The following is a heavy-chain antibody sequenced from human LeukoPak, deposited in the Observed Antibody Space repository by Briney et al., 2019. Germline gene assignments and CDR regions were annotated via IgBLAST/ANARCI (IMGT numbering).Heavy chain of an antibody. Sequence: SEKVPCKACVCTLINSSLLWVEQARARRREGVGWIIVGRGQKRYAQKFQERVTITRDMSTSTAFLELSGLRSEDSAVYYCAAGDTLVRGVIIPFAPWGQGTLVTVSS. V-gene: IGHV1-58*01. J-gene: IGHJ5*02. CDR2: IIVGRGQK. CDR3: AAGDTLVRGVIIPFAP. CDR1: VCTLINSS. D-gene: IGHD3-10*01.